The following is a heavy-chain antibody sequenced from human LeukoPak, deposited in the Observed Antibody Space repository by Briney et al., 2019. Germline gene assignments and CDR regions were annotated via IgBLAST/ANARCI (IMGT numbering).Heavy chain of an antibody. V-gene: IGHV4-34*01. J-gene: IGHJ5*02. CDR1: GGSISGYY. CDR3: ARGLGFDP. CDR2: INHSGST. Sequence: PSETLSLTCTVSGGSISGYYWSWIRQPPGKGLEWIGEINHSGSTNYNPSLKSRVTISVDTSKNQFSLKLSSVTAADTAVYYCARGLGFDPWGQGTLVTVSS.